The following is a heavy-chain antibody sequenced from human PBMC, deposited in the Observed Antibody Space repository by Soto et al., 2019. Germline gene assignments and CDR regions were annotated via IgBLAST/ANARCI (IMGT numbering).Heavy chain of an antibody. J-gene: IGHJ4*02. D-gene: IGHD3-10*01. CDR3: ARVGETYGSGSFDY. CDR1: GGSISSYY. V-gene: IGHV4-59*01. Sequence: SETLSLTCTVSGGSISSYYWSWIRQPPGKGLEWIGYIYYSGSTNYNPSLKSRVTISVDTSKNQFSLKLSSVTAADTAVYYCARVGETYGSGSFDYWGQGTLVTV. CDR2: IYYSGST.